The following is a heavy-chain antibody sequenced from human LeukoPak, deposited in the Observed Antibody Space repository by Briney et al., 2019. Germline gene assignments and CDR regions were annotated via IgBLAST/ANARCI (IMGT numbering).Heavy chain of an antibody. Sequence: PGGSLRLSCTASGFTFSSQAMSWVRQAPGKGLEWLSSISGSGVGTYYADSVKGRFTISRDNSVNALYLQMNSLRAEDTALYYCAKYRCGGDLCFPRGHYYYGMDVWGQGTTVTVSS. V-gene: IGHV3-23*01. CDR1: GFTFSSQA. CDR3: AKYRCGGDLCFPRGHYYYGMDV. CDR2: ISGSGVGT. D-gene: IGHD2-21*01. J-gene: IGHJ6*02.